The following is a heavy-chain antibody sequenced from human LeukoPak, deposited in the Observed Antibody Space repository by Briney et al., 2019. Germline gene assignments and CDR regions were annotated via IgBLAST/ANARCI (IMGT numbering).Heavy chain of an antibody. CDR2: INPNSGGT. J-gene: IGHJ2*01. V-gene: IGHV1-2*02. CDR3: ARGGGNSWVWYFDL. Sequence: GASVKVSCKASGYIFTNYYMYWVRQAPGQGLEWMGWINPNSGGTNYAQKFQGRVTMTRDTSISTAYMELSRLRSDDTAVYYCARGGGNSWVWYFDLWGRGTLVTVSS. CDR1: GYIFTNYY. D-gene: IGHD4-23*01.